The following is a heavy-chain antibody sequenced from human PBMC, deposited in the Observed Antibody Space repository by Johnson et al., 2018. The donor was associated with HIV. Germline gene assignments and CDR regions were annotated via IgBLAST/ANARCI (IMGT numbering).Heavy chain of an antibody. J-gene: IGHJ3*01. CDR1: GVTFRKFA. V-gene: IGHV3-49*04. Sequence: VQLVESGGGLIQPGRSLRLSCTGSGVTFRKFAMGWVRRATGKGLEWIGFIPSTADGGPTQSAASVRGRFTISRDDSKSIAYLQMNSLKAEDTAVYYCISPERAAAGFLTWGQGAMVTVSS. CDR3: ISPERAAAGFLT. D-gene: IGHD6-13*01. CDR2: IPSTADGGPT.